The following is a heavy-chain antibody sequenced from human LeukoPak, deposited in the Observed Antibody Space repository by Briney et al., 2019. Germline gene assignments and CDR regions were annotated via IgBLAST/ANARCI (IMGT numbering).Heavy chain of an antibody. J-gene: IGHJ3*02. V-gene: IGHV4-4*09. Sequence: PSETLSLTCTVSGGSISSYYWSWIRQPPGKGLEWIGYIHTSGSTNYNPSLKSRVTISVDTSKNQFSLKLSSVTAADTAVYYCARVGGLDAFDIWGQGTMVTVSS. CDR2: IHTSGST. D-gene: IGHD2-15*01. CDR3: ARVGGLDAFDI. CDR1: GGSISSYY.